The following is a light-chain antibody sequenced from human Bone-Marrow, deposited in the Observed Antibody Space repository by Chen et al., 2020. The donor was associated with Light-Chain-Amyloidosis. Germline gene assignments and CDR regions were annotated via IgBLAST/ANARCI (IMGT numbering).Light chain of an antibody. J-gene: IGKJ4*01. CDR1: QTISSNY. CDR2: GSS. CDR3: QGYGTSPLT. V-gene: IGKV3-20*01. Sequence: DIVLTQSPGTLSLSPGEGANLSCRASQTISSNYLTWYQQKFGQAPRLLIYGSSSRATGIPDRFTGGGSGTDFTLTIKRLEPEDFEMYYCQGYGTSPLTFGGGTKVEIK.